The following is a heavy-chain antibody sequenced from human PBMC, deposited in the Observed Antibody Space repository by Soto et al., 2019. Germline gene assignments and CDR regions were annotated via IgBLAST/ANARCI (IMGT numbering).Heavy chain of an antibody. J-gene: IGHJ4*02. CDR2: IYYSGST. V-gene: IGHV4-39*01. D-gene: IGHD2-8*01. CDR3: ARILRYCTNGVCPYYFDY. CDR1: GGSISSSSYY. Sequence: SETLSLTCTVSGGSISSSSYYWGWIRQPPGKGLEWIGSIYYSGSTYYNPSLKSRVTISVDTSKNQFSLKLSSVTAADTAVYYCARILRYCTNGVCPYYFDYWGQGTLVTVSS.